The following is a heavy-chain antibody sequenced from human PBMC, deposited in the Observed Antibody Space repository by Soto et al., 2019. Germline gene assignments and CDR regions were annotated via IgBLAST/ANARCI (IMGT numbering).Heavy chain of an antibody. CDR2: IIPIFGTA. CDR3: ARNQAGVHYYDSSVKYGMDV. CDR1: RGTFSSNA. Sequence: SVKVSCKASRGTFSSNAISWVRQAPGQGLEWMGGIIPIFGTANYAQKFQGRVTITADESTSTAYMELSSLRSEDTAVYYCARNQAGVHYYDSSVKYGMDVWS. D-gene: IGHD3-22*01. J-gene: IGHJ6*02. V-gene: IGHV1-69*13.